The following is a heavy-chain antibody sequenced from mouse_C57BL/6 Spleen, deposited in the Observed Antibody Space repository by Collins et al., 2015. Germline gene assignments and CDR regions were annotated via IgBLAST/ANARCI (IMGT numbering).Heavy chain of an antibody. D-gene: IGHD1-1*01. CDR3: ARWDYGSSYSAMDY. Sequence: QVQLQQSGAELVRPGSSVKISCKASGYAFSSYWMNWVKQRPGQGLEWIGQIYPGDGDTNYNGKFKGKATLTADKSSSTAYMQLSSLTSEDSAVYFCARWDYGSSYSAMDYWGQGTSVTVSS. J-gene: IGHJ4*01. CDR1: GYAFSSYW. CDR2: IYPGDGDT. V-gene: IGHV1-80*01.